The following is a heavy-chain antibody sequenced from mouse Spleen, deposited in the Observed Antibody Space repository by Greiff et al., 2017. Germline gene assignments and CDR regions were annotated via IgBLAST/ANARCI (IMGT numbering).Heavy chain of an antibody. D-gene: IGHD1-1*01. V-gene: IGHV5-9-3*01. Sequence: EVKLMESGGGLVKPGGSLKLSCAASGFTFSSYAMSWVRQTPEKRLEWVATISSGGSYTYYPDSVKGRFTISRDNAKNTLYLQMSSLRSEDTAMYYCARHGTTVVEKYFDYWGQGTTLTVSS. CDR2: ISSGGSYT. CDR1: GFTFSSYA. CDR3: ARHGTTVVEKYFDY. J-gene: IGHJ2*01.